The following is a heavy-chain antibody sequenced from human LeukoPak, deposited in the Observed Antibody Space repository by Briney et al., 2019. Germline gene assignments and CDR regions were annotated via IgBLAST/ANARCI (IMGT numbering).Heavy chain of an antibody. V-gene: IGHV4-34*01. Sequence: SETLSLTCAVYGGSFSGYYWSWIRQPPGKGLEWIGEINHSGSTNYNPSLKRRVTISVDTSKNQFSLKLSSVTAADTAVYYCARVTIFGVVIRRYYFDYWGQGTLVTVSS. CDR2: INHSGST. J-gene: IGHJ4*02. CDR1: GGSFSGYY. D-gene: IGHD3-3*01. CDR3: ARVTIFGVVIRRYYFDY.